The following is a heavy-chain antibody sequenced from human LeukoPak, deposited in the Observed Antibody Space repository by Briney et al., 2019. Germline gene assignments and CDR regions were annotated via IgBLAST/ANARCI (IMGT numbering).Heavy chain of an antibody. Sequence: SETLSLTCTVSGGSISSGDYYWSWIRQPPGKGLEWIGYIYYSGSTYHNPSLKSRVSISLDTSKNQFSLKLSSVTAADTAVYYCATINWNYYFHGYWGQGTLVTVSS. D-gene: IGHD1-7*01. J-gene: IGHJ4*02. V-gene: IGHV4-30-4*08. CDR1: GGSISSGDYY. CDR2: IYYSGST. CDR3: ATINWNYYFHGY.